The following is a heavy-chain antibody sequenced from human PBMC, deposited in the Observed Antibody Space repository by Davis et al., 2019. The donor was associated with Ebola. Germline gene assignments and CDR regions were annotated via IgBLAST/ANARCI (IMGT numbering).Heavy chain of an antibody. J-gene: IGHJ4*02. CDR1: GGTFSSYA. Sequence: SCKASGGTFSSYAIHWVRQAPGKGLEWVTAISNDGANKYYADSVKGRFTISRDNSKNTLFIQMNSLRDEDTAVYYCAKEEDPYYFDSWGQGTLVTVSS. V-gene: IGHV3-30*18. CDR3: AKEEDPYYFDS. CDR2: ISNDGANK.